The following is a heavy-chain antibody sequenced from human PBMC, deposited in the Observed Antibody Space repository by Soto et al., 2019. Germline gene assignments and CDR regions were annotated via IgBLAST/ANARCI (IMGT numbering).Heavy chain of an antibody. CDR3: ARDRELYCGGDCYKLDY. V-gene: IGHV1-46*01. Sequence: ASVKVSCKASGYTFTSYYMHWVRQAPGQGLEWMGIINPSGSSTSYAQKFQGRVTMTRDTSTSTVYMELSSLRSEDTAVYYCARDRELYCGGDCYKLDYWGQGTLVIVSS. J-gene: IGHJ4*02. CDR2: INPSGSST. CDR1: GYTFTSYY. D-gene: IGHD2-21*02.